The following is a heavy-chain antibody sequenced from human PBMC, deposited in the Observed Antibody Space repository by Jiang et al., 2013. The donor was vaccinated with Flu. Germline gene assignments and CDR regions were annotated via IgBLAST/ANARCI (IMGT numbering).Heavy chain of an antibody. CDR3: ARDSGYKAHFDY. V-gene: IGHV4-59*01. CDR2: MDYSGST. CDR1: GGSISTYY. J-gene: IGHJ4*02. Sequence: PGLVKPSETLSLTCTVSGGSISTYYWTWIRQPPGKGLEYIGNMDYSGSTNYNPSLKSRVTISVDTSKNQFSLKLSSVTAADTAVYYCARDSGYKAHFDYWGQGTLVTVSS. D-gene: IGHD3-10*01.